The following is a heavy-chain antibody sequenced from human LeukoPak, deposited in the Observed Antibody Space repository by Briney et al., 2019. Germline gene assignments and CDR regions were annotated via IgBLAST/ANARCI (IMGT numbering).Heavy chain of an antibody. V-gene: IGHV3-23*01. D-gene: IGHD2-2*01. CDR3: AKSCSSISCYVPY. J-gene: IGHJ4*02. CDR2: ISGSGGST. Sequence: PGGSLRLSCAASGFTFSSYAMSWVSQAPGKGLEWVSDISGSGGSTYYADSVKGRFTISRDNSKNTLYLQMNSLRAEDTAVYYCAKSCSSISCYVPYWGQGTLVTVSS. CDR1: GFTFSSYA.